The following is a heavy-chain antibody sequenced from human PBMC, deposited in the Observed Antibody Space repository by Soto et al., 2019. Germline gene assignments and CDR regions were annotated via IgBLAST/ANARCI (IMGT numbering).Heavy chain of an antibody. CDR3: SRYHS. D-gene: IGHD3-9*01. Sequence: PGGTPRPPGGASGFIVSRYMMNWVRQAPGQGLEWIAYISNNGSSIDYADSVKGRFTISRDNARNSLFLQMSALRVRDSAFYSLSRYHS. V-gene: IGHV3-48*03. J-gene: IGHJ5*01. CDR2: ISNNGSSI. CDR1: GFIVSRYM.